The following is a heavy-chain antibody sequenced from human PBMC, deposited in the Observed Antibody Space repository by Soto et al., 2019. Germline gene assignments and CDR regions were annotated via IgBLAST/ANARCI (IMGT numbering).Heavy chain of an antibody. CDR1: GFTFSSYS. D-gene: IGHD3-22*01. CDR3: ARESDLARLIVSSSAFDI. J-gene: IGHJ3*02. Sequence: GGSLRLSCAASGFTFSSYSMNWVRQAPGKGLEWVSYISSSSSTIYYADSVKGRFTISRDNAKNSLYLQMNSLRDEDTAVYYCARESDLARLIVSSSAFDIWGQGTMVTVSS. V-gene: IGHV3-48*02. CDR2: ISSSSSTI.